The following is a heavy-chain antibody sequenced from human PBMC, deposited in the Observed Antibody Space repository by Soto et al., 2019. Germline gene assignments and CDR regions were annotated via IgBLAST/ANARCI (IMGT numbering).Heavy chain of an antibody. Sequence: QVPLVQSGAEVKKPGSSVKVSCKASGGTFSSYAISWVRQAPGQGLEWMGGIIPIFGTANYAQKFQGRVTITADESTSTAYMELSSLRSEDTAVYYCARARTGTIVDIRGGFDYWGQGTLVTVSS. CDR3: ARARTGTIVDIRGGFDY. CDR2: IIPIFGTA. V-gene: IGHV1-69*01. D-gene: IGHD1-7*01. J-gene: IGHJ4*02. CDR1: GGTFSSYA.